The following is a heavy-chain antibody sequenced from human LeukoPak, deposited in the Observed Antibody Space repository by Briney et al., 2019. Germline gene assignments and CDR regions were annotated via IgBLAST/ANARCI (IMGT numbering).Heavy chain of an antibody. D-gene: IGHD3-22*01. Sequence: SETLSLACTVSGGSIISYYWSWIRQPPGKGLEWIGYIYYSGSTNYNPSLKSRVTISVDTSKNQFSLKLSSVTAADTAVYYCARDYYDSSGYYYDHAFDIWGRGTMVTVSS. V-gene: IGHV4-59*01. CDR2: IYYSGST. J-gene: IGHJ3*02. CDR3: ARDYYDSSGYYYDHAFDI. CDR1: GGSIISYY.